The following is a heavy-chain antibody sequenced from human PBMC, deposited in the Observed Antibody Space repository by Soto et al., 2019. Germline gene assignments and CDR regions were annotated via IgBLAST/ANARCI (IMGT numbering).Heavy chain of an antibody. D-gene: IGHD5-18*01. V-gene: IGHV4-30-2*01. CDR3: ARDGYGYGSFDY. CDR1: GGSISSGGYS. CDR2: MYHSGST. Sequence: SETLSLTCAVSGGSISSGGYSWSWIRQPPGKGLEWIGYMYHSGSTYYNPSLKSRVTISIDRSKNQFSLKLSSVTAADTAVYYCARDGYGYGSFDYWAQGTLVTVSS. J-gene: IGHJ4*02.